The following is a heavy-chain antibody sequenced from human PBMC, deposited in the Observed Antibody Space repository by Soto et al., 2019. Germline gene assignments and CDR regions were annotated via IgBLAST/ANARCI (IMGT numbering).Heavy chain of an antibody. CDR1: GFTFSTYW. CDR3: ARHTASNQAGRNFDS. Sequence: PGGSLRLSCAASGFTFSTYWMHWVRQAPGKGLVWVSHINSDGSSTTYADSVKGRFTISRDNSKNTLFLQLNSLGAEDSAIYYCARHTASNQAGRNFDSWGQGILVTVSS. V-gene: IGHV3-74*01. D-gene: IGHD4-4*01. J-gene: IGHJ4*02. CDR2: INSDGSST.